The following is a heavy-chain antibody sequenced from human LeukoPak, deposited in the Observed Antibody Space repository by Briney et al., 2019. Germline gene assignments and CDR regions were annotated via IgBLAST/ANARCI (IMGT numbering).Heavy chain of an antibody. D-gene: IGHD3-10*02. V-gene: IGHV4-4*07. Sequence: SETLSLTCTVSGGSISSYYWSWIRQPAGKGLEWIGRIHTSGSTNYNPSLKSRVTMSVDTSKNQFSLKLSSVTAADTAVYYCARHARGVITKNFDYWGQGTLVTVSS. CDR3: ARHARGVITKNFDY. CDR2: IHTSGST. J-gene: IGHJ4*02. CDR1: GGSISSYY.